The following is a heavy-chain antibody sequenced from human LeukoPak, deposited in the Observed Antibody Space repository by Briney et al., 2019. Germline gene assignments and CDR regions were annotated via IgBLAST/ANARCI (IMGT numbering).Heavy chain of an antibody. V-gene: IGHV3-30*02. CDR1: GFTFSSYG. CDR3: AKDRAPYSSSSGGLDY. J-gene: IGHJ4*02. Sequence: PGGSLRLSCAASGFTFSSYGMHWVRQAPGKGLEWVAFIRYDGSNKYYADSVKGRFTISRDNSKNTLYLQMNSPSAEDTAVYYCAKDRAPYSSSSGGLDYWGQGTLVTVSS. D-gene: IGHD6-6*01. CDR2: IRYDGSNK.